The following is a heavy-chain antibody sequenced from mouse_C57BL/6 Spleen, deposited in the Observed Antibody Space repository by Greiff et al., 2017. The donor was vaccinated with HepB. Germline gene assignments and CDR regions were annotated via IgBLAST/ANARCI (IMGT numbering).Heavy chain of an antibody. D-gene: IGHD1-1*01. Sequence: EVKLVESGPGLVKPSQSLSLTCSVTGYSITSGYYWNWIRQFPGNKLEWMGYISYDGSNNYNPSLKNRISITRDTSKNQLFLKLNSVTTEDTATYYCARGDYSLSYWGQGTLVTVSA. CDR2: ISYDGSN. V-gene: IGHV3-6*01. J-gene: IGHJ3*01. CDR3: ARGDYSLSY. CDR1: GYSITSGYY.